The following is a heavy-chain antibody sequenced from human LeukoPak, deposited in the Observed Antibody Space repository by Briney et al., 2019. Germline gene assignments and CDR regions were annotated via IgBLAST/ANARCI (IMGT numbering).Heavy chain of an antibody. CDR2: ISGSGGIT. J-gene: IGHJ4*02. D-gene: IGHD6-19*01. CDR1: GFTVNIYD. Sequence: PGRSLRHSCAASGFTVNIYDMTWVRQATRKGLEWVSHISGSGGITYYADSVKGRFTIFRDNSKNTLYLQMNSLRAEDTAVYYCAKTTAGNSSGRNPGWPVDYWGQGTLVTVSS. CDR3: AKTTAGNSSGRNPGWPVDY. V-gene: IGHV3-23*01.